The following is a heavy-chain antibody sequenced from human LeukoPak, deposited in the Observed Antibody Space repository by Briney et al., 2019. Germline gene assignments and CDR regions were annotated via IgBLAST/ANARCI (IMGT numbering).Heavy chain of an antibody. CDR1: GFTFNNYG. CDR3: AKSRLATPVTAAFDS. CDR2: ISGNAAIT. Sequence: GGSLRLSCAASGFTFNNYGMNWVRRAPGKGLEWLSAISGNAAITYYADSVKGRFFISRDNFRNTLYLEMSSLRADDAAAYYCAKSRLATPVTAAFDSWGQGTLVIVSS. D-gene: IGHD2-21*02. J-gene: IGHJ4*02. V-gene: IGHV3-23*01.